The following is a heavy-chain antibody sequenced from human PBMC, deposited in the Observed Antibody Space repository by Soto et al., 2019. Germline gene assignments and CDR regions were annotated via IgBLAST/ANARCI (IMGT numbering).Heavy chain of an antibody. V-gene: IGHV4-39*01. J-gene: IGHJ4*02. CDR2: IYYSGST. CDR3: ARQAAGCVGY. Sequence: QLQLQESGPGLVKPSETLSLTCTVSGGSISSSSYYWGWIRQPPGKGLEWIGSIYYSGSTYYNPSLRSRVTISVDTSKNQFSLKLSSVTAADTAVYYCARQAAGCVGYWGQGTLVTVSS. D-gene: IGHD6-13*01. CDR1: GGSISSSSYY.